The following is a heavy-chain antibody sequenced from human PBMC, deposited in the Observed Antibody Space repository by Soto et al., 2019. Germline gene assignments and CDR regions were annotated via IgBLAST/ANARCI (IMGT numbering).Heavy chain of an antibody. Sequence: GGSLRLSCAASGFTFSSYAMSWVRQAPGKGLEWVSAISGSGGSTYYADSVKGRFTISRDNSKNTLYLQMNSLRAEDTAVYYCAEDFPMITFGGVIFPYYFDYWGQGTLVTVSS. CDR2: ISGSGGST. J-gene: IGHJ4*02. D-gene: IGHD3-16*02. CDR3: AEDFPMITFGGVIFPYYFDY. CDR1: GFTFSSYA. V-gene: IGHV3-23*01.